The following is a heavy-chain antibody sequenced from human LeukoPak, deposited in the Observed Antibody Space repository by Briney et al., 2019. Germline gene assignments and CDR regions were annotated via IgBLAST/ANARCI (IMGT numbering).Heavy chain of an antibody. J-gene: IGHJ4*02. Sequence: AGGSLRLSCAASGFTFRSYWMSWARQAPGKGLEWVANIKQDESEKYYVDSVKGRFTISRDNAKQSLYLQMNRLRVADTAIYYCAREGVPDFWGQGNLVTVSS. CDR1: GFTFRSYW. CDR2: IKQDESEK. D-gene: IGHD2-8*01. CDR3: AREGVPDF. V-gene: IGHV3-7*01.